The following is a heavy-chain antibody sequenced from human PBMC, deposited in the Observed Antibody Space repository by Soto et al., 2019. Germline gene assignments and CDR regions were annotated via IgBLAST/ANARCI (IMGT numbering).Heavy chain of an antibody. CDR3: ARSFVVVTDFDY. CDR2: INAGNGNT. J-gene: IGHJ4*02. CDR1: RYTFASYA. V-gene: IGHV1-3*01. Sequence: ASVKVTCKACRYTFASYARHWVRQAPGQRLEWMGWINAGNGNTKYSQKFQGRVTITSDTSANTAYMELSSLRSEDTAVYYCARSFVVVTDFDYWGQGTLLTVSS. D-gene: IGHD2-21*02.